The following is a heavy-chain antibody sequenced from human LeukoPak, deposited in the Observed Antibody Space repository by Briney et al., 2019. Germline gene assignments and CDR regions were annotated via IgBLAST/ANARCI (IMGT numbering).Heavy chain of an antibody. D-gene: IGHD6-13*01. V-gene: IGHV1-69*04. CDR3: ARDTGMGSSSWYGYAFDI. Sequence: SVKVSCKASGGTFSSYAISWVRQAPGQGLEWMGRIIPILGIANYAQKFQGRVTITADKSTSTAYMELSSLRSEDTAVYYCARDTGMGSSSWYGYAFDIWGQGTMVTVSS. CDR1: GGTFSSYA. CDR2: IIPILGIA. J-gene: IGHJ3*02.